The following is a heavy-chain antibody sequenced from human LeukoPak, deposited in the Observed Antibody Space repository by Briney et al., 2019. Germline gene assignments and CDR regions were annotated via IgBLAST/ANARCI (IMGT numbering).Heavy chain of an antibody. V-gene: IGHV4-34*01. CDR3: ARGRINYYGSSGYYSY. J-gene: IGHJ4*02. D-gene: IGHD3-22*01. CDR1: GGSFSGYY. Sequence: SETLSLTCAVYGGSFSGYYWSWIRQPPGKGLEWIGEINHSGSTNYNPSLKSRVTISVDTSKNQFSLKLSSVTAADTAVYYCARGRINYYGSSGYYSYWGQGTLVTVSS. CDR2: INHSGST.